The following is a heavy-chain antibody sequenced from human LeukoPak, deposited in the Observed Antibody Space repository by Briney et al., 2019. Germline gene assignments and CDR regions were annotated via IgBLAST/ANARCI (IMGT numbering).Heavy chain of an antibody. V-gene: IGHV3-30-3*01. CDR1: GFTFSSYA. J-gene: IGHJ4*02. Sequence: PGGSLRLSCAAAGFTFSSYAMHWVRQAPGKGLEWVAVISYDGSNKYYADSVKGRFTISRDNSKNTLYLQMNSLRAEDTAVYYCARDYYDSSGYSFDYRGQGTLVTVSS. CDR3: ARDYYDSSGYSFDY. D-gene: IGHD3-22*01. CDR2: ISYDGSNK.